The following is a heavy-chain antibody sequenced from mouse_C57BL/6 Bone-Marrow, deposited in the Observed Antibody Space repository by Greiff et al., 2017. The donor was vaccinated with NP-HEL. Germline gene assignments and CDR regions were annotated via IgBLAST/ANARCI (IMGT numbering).Heavy chain of an antibody. V-gene: IGHV1-18*01. Sequence: VQLQQSGPELVKPGASVKIPCKASGYTFTDYNMDWVKQSHGKSLEWIGDINPNNGGTIYNQRFKGKATLTVDKSSSTAYMELSSLTSEDTAVYYCARAPMTTLVATGYFDYGGQGTTLTVSS. D-gene: IGHD1-1*01. J-gene: IGHJ2*01. CDR1: GYTFTDYN. CDR3: ARAPMTTLVATGYFDY. CDR2: INPNNGGT.